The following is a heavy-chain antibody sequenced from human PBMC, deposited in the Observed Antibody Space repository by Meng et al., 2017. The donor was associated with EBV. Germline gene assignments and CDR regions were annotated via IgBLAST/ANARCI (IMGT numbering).Heavy chain of an antibody. J-gene: IGHJ4*02. V-gene: IGHV1-69*01. CDR2: IIPIFGPA. D-gene: IGHD6-6*01. CDR1: GGHFSSYA. CDR3: ARDPSSSSPYFDY. Sequence: QVDLVESGGEVKKAGSLVKVSCKGSGGHFSSYAISWVRQAPGQGLEWMGGIIPIFGPANYAQKFQGRVTITADESTSTAYMELSSLRSEDTAVYYCARDPSSSSPYFDYWGQGTLVTVSS.